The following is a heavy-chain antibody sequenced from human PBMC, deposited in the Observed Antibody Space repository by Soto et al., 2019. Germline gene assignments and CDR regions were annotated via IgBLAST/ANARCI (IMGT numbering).Heavy chain of an antibody. V-gene: IGHV3-74*03. J-gene: IGHJ4*02. Sequence: EVQLVESGGALVQSGGSLRLSCAASGFTFSNYWMHWVRQAPGKGLVWVSRIKPDGSSPTYVDSVKGRFTISRDNAKNTLYLQMNSLRVDDTAVYFCAREDSWVRDFWGQGTLVTVSS. CDR3: AREDSWVRDF. CDR2: IKPDGSSP. D-gene: IGHD3-10*01. CDR1: GFTFSNYW.